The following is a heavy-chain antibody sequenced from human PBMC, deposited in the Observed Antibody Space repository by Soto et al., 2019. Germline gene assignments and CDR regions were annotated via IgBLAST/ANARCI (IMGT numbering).Heavy chain of an antibody. J-gene: IGHJ6*02. CDR1: GFTFSSYW. CDR3: ASTTSYFYVIIRCAPKGMDV. V-gene: IGHV3-7*05. D-gene: IGHD3-10*01. CDR2: IKQDGSEK. Sequence: PGGSLRLSCAASGFTFSSYWMSWVRQAPGKGLEWVANIKQDGSEKYYVDSVKGRFTISRDNAKNSLYLQMNSLRAEDTAVYYCASTTSYFYVIIRCAPKGMDVWCQGTMVTGSS.